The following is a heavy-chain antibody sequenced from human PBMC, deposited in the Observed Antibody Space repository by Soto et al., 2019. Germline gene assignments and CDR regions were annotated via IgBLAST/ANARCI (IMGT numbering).Heavy chain of an antibody. CDR1: GYTFTGYY. CDR3: ARNLLGTVAGNYYYGMDV. CDR2: INPNSGGT. V-gene: IGHV1-2*02. Sequence: ASVKVSCNASGYTFTGYYMHWVRQAPGQGLEWMGWINPNSGGTNYAQKFQGRVTMTRDTSISTAYMELSRLRSDDTAVYYCARNLLGTVAGNYYYGMDVWGQGTTVTVSS. D-gene: IGHD6-19*01. J-gene: IGHJ6*02.